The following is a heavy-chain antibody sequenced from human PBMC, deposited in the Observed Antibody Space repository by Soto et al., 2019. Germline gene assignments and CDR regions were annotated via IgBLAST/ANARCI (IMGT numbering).Heavy chain of an antibody. CDR3: AKGPAIVLVPAAMNYYYGMDV. CDR2: IYSGGST. D-gene: IGHD2-2*01. V-gene: IGHV3-66*01. J-gene: IGHJ6*02. Sequence: GGSLRLSCADSGFTVNSNYMSWVRQAPGTGLEWVSVIYSGGSTYYADSVKGRFIISRDDSKNTLFLQMNSLRAEDTSVYYCAKGPAIVLVPAAMNYYYGMDVWGQGT. CDR1: GFTVNSNY.